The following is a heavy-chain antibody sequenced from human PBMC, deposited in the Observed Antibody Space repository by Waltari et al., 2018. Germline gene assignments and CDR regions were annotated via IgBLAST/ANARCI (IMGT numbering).Heavy chain of an antibody. CDR1: GGSISSSSYD. CDR3: ARVATIRGWSWYFDL. V-gene: IGHV4-39*01. J-gene: IGHJ2*01. D-gene: IGHD5-12*01. Sequence: QLQLQESGPGLVKPSETLSLTCTVSGGSISSSSYDWGWIRQPPGKGLEWIGSIYYSGSTYYNPCLKSRLTISVDTSKNQFSLKLSSVTAADTAVYYCARVATIRGWSWYFDLWGRGTLVTVSS. CDR2: IYYSGST.